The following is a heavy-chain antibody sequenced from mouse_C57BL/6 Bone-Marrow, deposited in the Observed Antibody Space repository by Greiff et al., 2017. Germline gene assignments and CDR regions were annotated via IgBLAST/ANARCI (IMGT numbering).Heavy chain of an antibody. D-gene: IGHD6-1*01. CDR2: IDPSDSYT. CDR1: GYTFTSYW. V-gene: IGHV1-69*01. CDR3: ARSALYCSERDYAMDD. Sequence: QVQLQQPGAELVMPGASVKLSCKASGYTFTSYWMHWVKQRPGQGLEWIGEIDPSDSYTNYNQKFKGKSTLTVDKSSSTAYMQLSSLTSEDSAVYYCARSALYCSERDYAMDDWGKGTSVTVSS. J-gene: IGHJ4*01.